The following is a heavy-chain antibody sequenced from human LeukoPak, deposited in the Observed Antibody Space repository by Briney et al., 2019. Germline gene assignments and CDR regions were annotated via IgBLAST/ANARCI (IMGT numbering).Heavy chain of an antibody. J-gene: IGHJ4*02. Sequence: GGSLRVSCAASVFTFGDYSMNWVRQAPGKGLEWVSSISSSSSYMKYAESVRGRFTISRDNAKNSLYLHMSSLRAEDTAVYYCSRLAGAGNSGFDYLGQGTLVTVSS. CDR1: VFTFGDYS. D-gene: IGHD6-19*01. CDR3: SRLAGAGNSGFDY. CDR2: ISSSSSYM. V-gene: IGHV3-21*01.